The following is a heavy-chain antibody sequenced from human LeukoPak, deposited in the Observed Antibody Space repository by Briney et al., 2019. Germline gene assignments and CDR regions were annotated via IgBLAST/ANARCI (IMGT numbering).Heavy chain of an antibody. CDR3: ARQAIPGTAQHLFDY. D-gene: IGHD1-1*01. CDR1: GGSISSTSYY. V-gene: IGHV4-39*02. Sequence: PSETLSLTCTVSGGSISSTSYYWGWIRQPSGKGLEWIGSIYYSGSTYYNPSLKSRVTISVDTSKNHFSLKLSSVTAADTAVYYCARQAIPGTAQHLFDYWGQGTLVTVSS. J-gene: IGHJ4*02. CDR2: IYYSGST.